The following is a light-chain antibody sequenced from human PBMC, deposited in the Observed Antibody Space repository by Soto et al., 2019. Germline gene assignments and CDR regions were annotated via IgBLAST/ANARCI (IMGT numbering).Light chain of an antibody. Sequence: DIQMTQSPSTLSASVGDRVTITCRASQSISSWLAWYQQKPGKAPKLLIYKASILESGVPSRFSGSGYGTEFTLTISSLQPDDFASYYCQQYNSYPWTFGQGTKVEIK. CDR2: KAS. V-gene: IGKV1-5*03. J-gene: IGKJ1*01. CDR1: QSISSW. CDR3: QQYNSYPWT.